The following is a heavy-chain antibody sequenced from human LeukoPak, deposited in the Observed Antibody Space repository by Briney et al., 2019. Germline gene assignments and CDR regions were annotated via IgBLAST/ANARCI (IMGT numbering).Heavy chain of an antibody. D-gene: IGHD4-11*01. CDR3: ARGTVTTMAYYFDY. Sequence: SETLSLTCTVSGGSISSYYWSWIRQPPGKGLEWIGYISYSGNTNYNPSLKSRVTISVDTSKNQFSLKLSSVTAADTAVYYCARGTVTTMAYYFDYWGQGTLVTVSS. J-gene: IGHJ4*02. CDR1: GGSISSYY. V-gene: IGHV4-59*08. CDR2: ISYSGNT.